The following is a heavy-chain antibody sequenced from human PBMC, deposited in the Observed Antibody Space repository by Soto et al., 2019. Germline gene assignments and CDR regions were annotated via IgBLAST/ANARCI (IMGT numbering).Heavy chain of an antibody. D-gene: IGHD2-21*01. Sequence: EVQLVESGGGLVKPGGSLRLSCAASGFTFSNYNMNWVRQAPGKGLEWVSSISSSSSYIYYADSVKGRFTISRDNDKNSLYLQMNSLRAEDAAVYYCATTRRDCYNNYYYDYGMDVWGQGTTVTVSS. V-gene: IGHV3-21*01. J-gene: IGHJ6*02. CDR2: ISSSSSYI. CDR3: ATTRRDCYNNYYYDYGMDV. CDR1: GFTFSNYN.